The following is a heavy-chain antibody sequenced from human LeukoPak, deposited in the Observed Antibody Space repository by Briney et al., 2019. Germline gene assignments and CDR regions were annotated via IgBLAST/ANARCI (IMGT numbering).Heavy chain of an antibody. CDR2: IYWNDDK. CDR1: GFSLNTSGVR. J-gene: IGHJ5*02. V-gene: IGHV2-5*01. Sequence: SGPTLVNPTQTLTLTCTFSGFSLNTSGVRVGWSRQPPGKALEWLALIYWNDDKHYSPSLKSRLTITKDSSKNQMVLTMTNMDPVDTATYYCAQGKYYYESSAGYNWFDPWGQGTLVTVSS. D-gene: IGHD3-22*01. CDR3: AQGKYYYESSAGYNWFDP.